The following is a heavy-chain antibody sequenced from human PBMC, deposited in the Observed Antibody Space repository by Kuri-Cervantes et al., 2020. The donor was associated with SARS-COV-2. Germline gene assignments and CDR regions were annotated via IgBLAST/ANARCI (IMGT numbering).Heavy chain of an antibody. CDR1: GFTFSSYA. Sequence: LSLTCAASGFTFSSYAMHWVRQAPGKGLEWVAVISYDGSNKYYADSVKGRFTISRDNSKNTLYLQMNSLRAEDTAVYYCARDTIAAAGTGWIDYWGQGTLVTVSS. J-gene: IGHJ4*02. CDR3: ARDTIAAAGTGWIDY. CDR2: ISYDGSNK. V-gene: IGHV3-30-3*01. D-gene: IGHD6-13*01.